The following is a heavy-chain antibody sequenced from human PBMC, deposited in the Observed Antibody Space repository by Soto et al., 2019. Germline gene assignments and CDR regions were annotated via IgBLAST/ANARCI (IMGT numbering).Heavy chain of an antibody. D-gene: IGHD2-2*01. J-gene: IGHJ6*03. CDR3: ARVDGGYCSSTSCYLYRYYYYYMDV. V-gene: IGHV4-34*01. Sequence: SETLSLTCAVYGGSFSGYYWSWIRQPPGKGLEWIGEINHSGSTNYNPSLKSRVTISVDTSKNQFSLKLSSVTAADTAVYYCARVDGGYCSSTSCYLYRYYYYYMDVWGKGTTVTVSS. CDR1: GGSFSGYY. CDR2: INHSGST.